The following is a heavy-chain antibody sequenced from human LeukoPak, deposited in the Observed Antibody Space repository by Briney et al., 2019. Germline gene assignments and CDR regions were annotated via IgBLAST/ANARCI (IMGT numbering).Heavy chain of an antibody. V-gene: IGHV4-38-2*02. Sequence: SETLSLTCTVSGYSISSGYYWGWIRQPPGKGLEWIGSIYHSGSTYYNPSLKSRVTISLDTSKNHFSLKLSSVTAADTAVYYCARVVYGSSGYYGDYWGQGTLVTVSS. CDR3: ARVVYGSSGYYGDY. D-gene: IGHD3-22*01. CDR1: GYSISSGYY. CDR2: IYHSGST. J-gene: IGHJ4*02.